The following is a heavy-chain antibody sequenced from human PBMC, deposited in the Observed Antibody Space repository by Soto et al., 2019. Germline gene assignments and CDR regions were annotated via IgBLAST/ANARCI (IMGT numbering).Heavy chain of an antibody. Sequence: GESLKISCAASGFTFSSYAMHWVRQAPGKGLEWVAVISYDGSNKYYADSVKGRFTISRDNSKNTLYLQMNSLRAEDTAVYYCARDFGSGYGDYVFYYYYGMDVWGQGTTVTVSS. CDR1: GFTFSSYA. D-gene: IGHD4-17*01. CDR3: ARDFGSGYGDYVFYYYYGMDV. CDR2: ISYDGSNK. V-gene: IGHV3-30-3*01. J-gene: IGHJ6*02.